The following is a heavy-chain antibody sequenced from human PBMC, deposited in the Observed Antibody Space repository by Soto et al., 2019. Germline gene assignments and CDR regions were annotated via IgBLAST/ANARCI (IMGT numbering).Heavy chain of an antibody. D-gene: IGHD2-15*01. CDR1: GGSISSSSYY. Sequence: PSETLSLTCTVSGGSISSSSYYWGWIRQPPGKGLEWIGSIYYSGSTYYNPSLKSRVTISVDTSKNQFSLKLSSVTAADTAVYYCARGGNPARADYWGQGTLVTVSS. CDR2: IYYSGST. CDR3: ARGGNPARADY. V-gene: IGHV4-39*07. J-gene: IGHJ4*02.